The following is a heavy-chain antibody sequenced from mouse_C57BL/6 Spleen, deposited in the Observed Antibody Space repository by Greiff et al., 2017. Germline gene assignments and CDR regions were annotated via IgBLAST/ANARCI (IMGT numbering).Heavy chain of an antibody. CDR3: ARSSKGYFDV. Sequence: VQLQQPGAELVKPGASVKLSCKASGYTFTSYWMHWVKQRPGQGLEWIGMIHPNSGSTNYNEKFKSKATLTVDKSSSTAYMQLSSLTSEDAAVYYCARSSKGYFDVGGTGTTVTVSS. CDR1: GYTFTSYW. J-gene: IGHJ1*03. V-gene: IGHV1-64*01. CDR2: IHPNSGST. D-gene: IGHD1-3*01.